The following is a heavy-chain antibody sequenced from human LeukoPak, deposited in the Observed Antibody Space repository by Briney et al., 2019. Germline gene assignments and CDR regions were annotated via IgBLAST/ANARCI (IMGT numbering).Heavy chain of an antibody. J-gene: IGHJ4*02. CDR2: ISSSSSTI. V-gene: IGHV3-48*02. Sequence: GGSLRLSCAASGFTFSSYSMNWVRQAPGRGLEWVSYISSSSSTIYYADSVKGRFTISRDNAKNSLYLQMSSLRDEDTAVYYCARGTLFDYWGQGTLVTVSS. CDR1: GFTFSSYS. CDR3: ARGTLFDY.